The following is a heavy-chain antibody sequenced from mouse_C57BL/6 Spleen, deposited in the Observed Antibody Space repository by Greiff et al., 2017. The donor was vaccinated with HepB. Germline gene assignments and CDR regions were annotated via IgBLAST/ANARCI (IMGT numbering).Heavy chain of an antibody. CDR2: ISYDGSN. CDR3: ARDAYYGSSSFAY. CDR1: GYSITSGYY. D-gene: IGHD1-1*01. J-gene: IGHJ3*01. V-gene: IGHV3-6*01. Sequence: DVKLQESGPGLVKPSQSLSLTCSVTGYSITSGYYWNWIRQFPGNKLEWMGYISYDGSNNYNPSLKNRISITRDTSKNQFFLKLNSVTTEDTATYYCARDAYYGSSSFAYWGQGTLVTVSA.